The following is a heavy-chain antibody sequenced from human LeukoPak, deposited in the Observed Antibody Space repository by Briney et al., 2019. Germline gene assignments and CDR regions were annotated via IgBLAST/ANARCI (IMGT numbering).Heavy chain of an antibody. CDR3: ARQAAAATPFHY. J-gene: IGHJ4*02. V-gene: IGHV3-66*02. Sequence: GVSLRLSCAASGFTVTSSYMSWFRQAPGKGLEWVSIIYSGGATYYADSVKGRFAISRDNSKNTLYLQMNGLRPEDTAMYYCARQAAAATPFHYWGQGSLVTVSS. D-gene: IGHD6-13*01. CDR1: GFTVTSSY. CDR2: IYSGGAT.